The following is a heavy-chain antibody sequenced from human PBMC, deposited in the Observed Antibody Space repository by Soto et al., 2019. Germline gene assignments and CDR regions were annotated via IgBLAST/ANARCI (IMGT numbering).Heavy chain of an antibody. CDR2: TSIYNGHT. CDR1: GYTFTASG. D-gene: IGHD4-17*01. V-gene: IGHV1-18*01. J-gene: IGHJ4*02. CDR3: ARWDDYGASDQYHFDH. Sequence: ASVKVSCKASGYTFTASGISWVRQAPGQGLEWMGWTSIYNGHTEYSPKFLGRVVMTTDTSADTAYLELRSLRPDDAALYYCARWDDYGASDQYHFDHWGQGVPVTVSS.